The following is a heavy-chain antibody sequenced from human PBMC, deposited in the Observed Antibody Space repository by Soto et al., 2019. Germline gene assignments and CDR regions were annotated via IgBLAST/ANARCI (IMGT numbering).Heavy chain of an antibody. CDR2: INHSGST. V-gene: IGHV4-34*01. CDR3: ARGHTARSHFDY. CDR1: GGSFSGYY. J-gene: IGHJ4*02. Sequence: QVQLQQWGAGLLKPSETLSLTCAVYGGSFSGYYWSWIRQPPGKGLEWIGEINHSGSTNYNPSLKRRVTISVDTSKNQFSLKLSSVTAADTAVYYCARGHTARSHFDYWGQGTLVTVSS. D-gene: IGHD6-6*01.